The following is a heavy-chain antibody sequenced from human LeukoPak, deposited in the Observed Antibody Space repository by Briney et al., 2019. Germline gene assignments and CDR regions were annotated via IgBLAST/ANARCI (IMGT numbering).Heavy chain of an antibody. Sequence: GGSLRLSCAASGFTFSSHAMCWVRQAPGKGLEWVSSIDISGGSTYYADSVQGRFTISRDNSKNTLYLEMNSLRAEDTALYYCANEVRPNDYWGQGTLVTVSS. CDR3: ANEVRPNDY. CDR2: IDISGGST. V-gene: IGHV3-23*01. J-gene: IGHJ4*02. D-gene: IGHD1-1*01. CDR1: GFTFSSHA.